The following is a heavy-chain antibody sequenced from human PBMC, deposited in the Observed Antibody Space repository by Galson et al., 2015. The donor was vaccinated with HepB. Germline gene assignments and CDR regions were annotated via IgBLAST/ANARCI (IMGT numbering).Heavy chain of an antibody. D-gene: IGHD6-13*01. V-gene: IGHV1-18*01. J-gene: IGHJ5*02. Sequence: SCKASGYIFKNFGVSWLRQTPGQGLEWLGWISPYNGNTNFAQRVQGRVAMTTDTSTSTAYLELKNLRSDDTALYYCARESAAAGRGWFDPWGQGTLVTVSS. CDR1: GYIFKNFG. CDR2: ISPYNGNT. CDR3: ARESAAAGRGWFDP.